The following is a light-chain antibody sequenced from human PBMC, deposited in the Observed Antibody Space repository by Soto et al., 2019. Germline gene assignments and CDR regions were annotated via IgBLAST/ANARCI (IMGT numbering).Light chain of an antibody. J-gene: IGLJ2*01. V-gene: IGLV1-51*01. Sequence: QSVLTQPPSVSAAPGQKVTISCSGSSSNIGNNYVSWYQQLPGTAPKRPIYDNNKRPSGIPDRFSGSKSVTSATLGITGLQTGDEDDYYSGTWNSSLSAVVFGGGTKLTVL. CDR3: GTWNSSLSAVV. CDR1: SSNIGNNY. CDR2: DNN.